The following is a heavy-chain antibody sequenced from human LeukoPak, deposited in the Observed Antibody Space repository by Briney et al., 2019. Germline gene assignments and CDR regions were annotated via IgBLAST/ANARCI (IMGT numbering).Heavy chain of an antibody. CDR3: ARDGVTRRYNTYYYMDV. V-gene: IGHV3-30*04. D-gene: IGHD1-1*01. Sequence: GGSLRLSCAASGFTFSIYAMSWVRQAPGKGLEWVAFIAYDGSSKYYADSVKGRFIIFRDYSKNTVYLQMNSLRGDDTAIYYCARDGVTRRYNTYYYMDVWGEGTTVAVSS. CDR2: IAYDGSSK. J-gene: IGHJ6*03. CDR1: GFTFSIYA.